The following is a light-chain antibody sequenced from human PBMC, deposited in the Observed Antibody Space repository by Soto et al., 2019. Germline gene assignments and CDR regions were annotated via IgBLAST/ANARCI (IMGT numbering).Light chain of an antibody. V-gene: IGKV3-20*01. CDR3: QQYGISPWT. J-gene: IGKJ1*01. CDR2: GAS. CDR1: QIVSSNY. Sequence: EIVLTQSPGTLSLSPGERATLSCRASQIVSSNYLAWYQQSPGQAPRLLVYGASHRATGIPDRFSGSGSGTDFPLTISRLEPEDFAVYYCQQYGISPWTFGQGTNVEIK.